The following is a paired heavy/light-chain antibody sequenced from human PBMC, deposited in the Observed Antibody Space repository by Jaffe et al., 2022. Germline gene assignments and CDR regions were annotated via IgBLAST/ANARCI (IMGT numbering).Light chain of an antibody. CDR3: QQYNNWPIT. J-gene: IGKJ5*01. CDR1: QSVSSN. V-gene: IGKV3-15*01. Sequence: EIVMTQSPATLSVSPGERATLSCRASQSVSSNLAWYQQKPGQAPRLLIYGASTRATGIPARFSGSGSGTEFTLTISSLQSEDFAVYYCQQYNNWPITFGQGTRLEIK. CDR2: GAS.
Heavy chain of an antibody. J-gene: IGHJ6*03. D-gene: IGHD4-4*01. CDR3: ARGLRDDYSNPRQGYYYYYMDV. CDR1: GGTFSSYA. V-gene: IGHV1-69*01. Sequence: QVQLVQSGAEVKKPGSSVKVSCKASGGTFSSYAISWVRQAPGQGLEWMGGIIPIFGTANYAQKFQGRVTITADESTSTAYMELSSLRSEDTAVYYCARGLRDDYSNPRQGYYYYYMDVWGKGTTVTVSS. CDR2: IIPIFGTA.